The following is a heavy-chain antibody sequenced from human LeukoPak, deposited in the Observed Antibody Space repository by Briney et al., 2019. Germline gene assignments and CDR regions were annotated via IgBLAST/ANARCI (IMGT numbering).Heavy chain of an antibody. J-gene: IGHJ3*02. Sequence: GGSLRLSCAASGFTFSSYAMHWVRQAPGKGLEYVSGVSTNGGRTYHANSVKGRFTISRDNSKSTLYLQMGSLRVEDMAVYYCARGATRGSTILNAFDIWGQGTMVTVSS. CDR3: ARGATRGSTILNAFDI. CDR2: VSTNGGRT. D-gene: IGHD3-9*01. V-gene: IGHV3-64*01. CDR1: GFTFSSYA.